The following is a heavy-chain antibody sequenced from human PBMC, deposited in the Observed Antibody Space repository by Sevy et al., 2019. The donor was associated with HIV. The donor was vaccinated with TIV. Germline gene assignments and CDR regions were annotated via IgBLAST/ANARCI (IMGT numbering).Heavy chain of an antibody. Sequence: SETLSLTCTVSGGSISRSSYYWGWIRQPPGKGLDWIGSIHYSGSTNYNPSLKSRVTISVDTSKNQFFLRLSSVTAADTAVYYCARYIAAVGNNWFDPWGQGTLVTVSS. D-gene: IGHD6-13*01. CDR1: GGSISRSSYY. J-gene: IGHJ5*02. CDR2: IHYSGST. V-gene: IGHV4-39*01. CDR3: ARYIAAVGNNWFDP.